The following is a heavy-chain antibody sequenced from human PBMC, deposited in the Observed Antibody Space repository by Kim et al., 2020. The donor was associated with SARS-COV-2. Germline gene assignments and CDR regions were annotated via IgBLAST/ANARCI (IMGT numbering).Heavy chain of an antibody. CDR3: ARGGSRNRVATILPRAFDI. J-gene: IGHJ3*02. CDR1: GGSFSGYY. Sequence: SETLSLTCAVYGGSFSGYYWSWIRQPPGKGLEWIGEINHSGSTNYNPSLKSRVTISVDTSKNQFSLKLSSVTAADTAVYYCARGGSRNRVATILPRAFDIWGQGTMVTVSS. CDR2: INHSGST. D-gene: IGHD5-12*01. V-gene: IGHV4-34*01.